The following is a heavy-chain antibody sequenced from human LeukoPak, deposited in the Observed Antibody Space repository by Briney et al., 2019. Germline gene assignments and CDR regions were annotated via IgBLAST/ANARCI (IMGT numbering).Heavy chain of an antibody. CDR3: ARDPVPYYDSSGYYDY. V-gene: IGHV3-7*01. D-gene: IGHD3-22*01. CDR1: GFTFSSYW. CDR2: IKQDGSEK. Sequence: GGSLRLSCAASGFTFSSYWMSWVRQAPGKGLEWVANIKQDGSEKYYVDSVKGRFTISRDNAKNSLYLQMDSLRAEDTAVYYCARDPVPYYDSSGYYDYWGQGTLVTVSS. J-gene: IGHJ4*02.